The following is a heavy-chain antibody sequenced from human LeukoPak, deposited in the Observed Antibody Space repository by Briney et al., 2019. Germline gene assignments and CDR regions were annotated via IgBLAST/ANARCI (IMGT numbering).Heavy chain of an antibody. V-gene: IGHV3-23*01. CDR1: GFTFSSYA. CDR3: ARGGYCSGGTCYLFNAFDI. Sequence: PGGSLRLSCAASGFTFSSYAMSWVRQAPGKGLEWVSAISGSGGSTYYADSVKGRFTISRDNARNSLYLQMNSLRVEDTAVYYCARGGYCSGGTCYLFNAFDIWGQGTTVTVSS. J-gene: IGHJ3*02. CDR2: ISGSGGST. D-gene: IGHD2-15*01.